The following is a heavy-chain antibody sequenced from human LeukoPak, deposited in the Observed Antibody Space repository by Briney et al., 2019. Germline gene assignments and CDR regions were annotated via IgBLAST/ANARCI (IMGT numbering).Heavy chain of an antibody. D-gene: IGHD3-16*01. CDR1: GGSFSGYY. J-gene: IGHJ4*02. CDR3: ASHYPAGWGSR. CDR2: INHSGST. V-gene: IGHV4-34*01. Sequence: PSETLSLTCAVYGGSFSGYYWSWIRQPPGKGLEWIGEINHSGSTNYNPSLKSRVTISVDTSKNQFSLKLSSVTAADTAVYYCASHYPAGWGSRWGQGTLVTVSS.